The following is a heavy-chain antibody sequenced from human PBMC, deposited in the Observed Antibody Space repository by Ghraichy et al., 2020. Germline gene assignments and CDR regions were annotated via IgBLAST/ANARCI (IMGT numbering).Heavy chain of an antibody. Sequence: ASVKVSCKASGYTFTGYYMHWVRQAPGQGLEWMGWINPNSGGTNYAQKFQGRVTMTRDTSISTAYMELSRLRSDDTAVYYCARAPLGGYSYGRLTNDLDYWGQGTLVTVSS. V-gene: IGHV1-2*02. CDR2: INPNSGGT. CDR1: GYTFTGYY. J-gene: IGHJ4*02. D-gene: IGHD5-18*01. CDR3: ARAPLGGYSYGRLTNDLDY.